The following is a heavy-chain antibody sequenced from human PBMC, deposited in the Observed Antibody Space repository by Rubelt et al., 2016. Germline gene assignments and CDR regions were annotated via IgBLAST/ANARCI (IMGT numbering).Heavy chain of an antibody. Sequence: QVQLVQSGAEVKKPGASVKVSCKASGYTFTSYGISWVRQAPGQGLAWMGWISAYNGNTNYDQKFQGRVTMTTDTSTSTAYRELRGLGSDDTAGYYGAGGGIAARLFDYWGQGTLVTVSS. CDR3: AGGGIAARLFDY. CDR2: ISAYNGNT. V-gene: IGHV1-18*01. J-gene: IGHJ4*02. CDR1: GYTFTSYG. D-gene: IGHD6-6*01.